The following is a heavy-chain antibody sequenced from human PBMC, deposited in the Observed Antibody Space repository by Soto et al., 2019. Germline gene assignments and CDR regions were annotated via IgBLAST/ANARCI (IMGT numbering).Heavy chain of an antibody. CDR2: IYYSGST. CDR1: GGSISSYY. Sequence: PSETLSLTCTVSGGSISSYYWSWIRQPPGKGLEWIGYIYYSGSTNYNPSLKSRVTISVDTSKNQFSLKLSSVTAADTAVYYCARPGGTGTPQFYYYYYMDVWGKGTTVTVSS. J-gene: IGHJ6*03. CDR3: ARPGGTGTPQFYYYYYMDV. V-gene: IGHV4-59*08. D-gene: IGHD1-1*01.